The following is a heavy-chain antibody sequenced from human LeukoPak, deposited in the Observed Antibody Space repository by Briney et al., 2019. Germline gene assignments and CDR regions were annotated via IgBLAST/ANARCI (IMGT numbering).Heavy chain of an antibody. CDR3: ARDSPTEDDY. J-gene: IGHJ4*02. Sequence: GGSLRLSCAASGFTFSSYAMHWVRQAPGKGLEWVANIKQDGSEKYYVDSVKGRFTISRDNAKNSLYLQMNSLRAEDTAVYYCARDSPTEDDYWGQGTLVTVSS. D-gene: IGHD4-11*01. CDR1: GFTFSSYA. V-gene: IGHV3-7*03. CDR2: IKQDGSEK.